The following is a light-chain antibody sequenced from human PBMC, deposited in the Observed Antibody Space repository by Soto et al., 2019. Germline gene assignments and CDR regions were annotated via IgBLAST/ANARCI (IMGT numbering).Light chain of an antibody. V-gene: IGLV1-44*01. J-gene: IGLJ3*02. CDR3: AAWGASLNGWV. Sequence: QSVLTQPPSASGAPGQRVTISCSGSSSNIGSNTVNWYQQLPGTAPKLLIYSNDQRPSGVPDRFSGSKSGTSASLAISGLQSEDEADYYCAAWGASLNGWVVGGGT. CDR2: SND. CDR1: SSNIGSNT.